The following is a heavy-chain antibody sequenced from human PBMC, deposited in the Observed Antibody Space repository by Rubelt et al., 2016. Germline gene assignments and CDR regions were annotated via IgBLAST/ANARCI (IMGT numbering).Heavy chain of an antibody. V-gene: IGHV1-2*06. CDR1: GYAFTGDY. Sequence: QVQLVQSGAEVKKPGASVKVSCKASGYAFTGDYIHWVRQAPGQGLEWMGRINPYSGVTDYAQKFQGRVTMTRETSSRPAYRQLSSLRSDDTAVYYWARDGKFDPWGQGTLVTVSS. J-gene: IGHJ5*02. CDR3: ARDGKFDP. CDR2: INPYSGVT.